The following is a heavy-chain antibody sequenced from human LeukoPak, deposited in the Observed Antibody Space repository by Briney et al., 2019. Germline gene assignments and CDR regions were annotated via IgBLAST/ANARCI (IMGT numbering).Heavy chain of an antibody. V-gene: IGHV3-23*01. CDR2: ISGSGGST. D-gene: IGHD4-17*01. CDR1: GFTFSSYA. CDR3: AKLGGDYVYYYYGMDV. J-gene: IGHJ6*02. Sequence: GGSLRLSCAASGFTFSSYAMSWVRQAPGKGLEWVSAISGSGGSTYYADSVKGRFTISRDNSKNTLYLQMNSLRAEDTAVYYCAKLGGDYVYYYYGMDVWGQGTMVTVSS.